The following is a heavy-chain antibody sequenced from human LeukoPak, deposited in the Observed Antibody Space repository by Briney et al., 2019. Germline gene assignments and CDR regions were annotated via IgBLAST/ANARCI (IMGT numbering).Heavy chain of an antibody. V-gene: IGHV5-51*01. J-gene: IGHJ1*01. CDR2: IYPANSDT. CDR1: GYSFTTYW. Sequence: GESLKISCKGSGYSFTTYWIGWVRQMPGKGLEWMAIIYPANSDTRYSPSFQGQVTISADKSISTAYLQWSSLKASDTAMYYCARPACSSPSCYLSPQPGGRGTLVPVSS. CDR3: ARPACSSPSCYLSPQP. D-gene: IGHD2-2*01.